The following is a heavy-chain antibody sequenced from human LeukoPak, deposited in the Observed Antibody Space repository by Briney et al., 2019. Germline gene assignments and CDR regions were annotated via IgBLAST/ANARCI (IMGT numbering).Heavy chain of an antibody. Sequence: GASVKVSCKASGYTFTSYAMNWVRQAPGQGLEWMGWINTNTGNPTYAQGFTGRFVFSLDTSVSTAYLQISSLKAEDTAVYYCARDSGGYCSGGSCYWGYMDVWGKGTTVTVSS. CDR3: ARDSGGYCSGGSCYWGYMDV. J-gene: IGHJ6*03. D-gene: IGHD2-15*01. CDR2: INTNTGNP. CDR1: GYTFTSYA. V-gene: IGHV7-4-1*02.